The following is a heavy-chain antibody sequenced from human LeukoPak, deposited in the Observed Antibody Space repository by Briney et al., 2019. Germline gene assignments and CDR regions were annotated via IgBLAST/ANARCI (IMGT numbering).Heavy chain of an antibody. V-gene: IGHV4-59*08. CDR2: IYYSGST. CDR1: GGSISSYY. D-gene: IGHD6-19*01. CDR3: ARSEYSSGWYSAFDI. J-gene: IGHJ3*02. Sequence: SETLSLTCTVSGGSISSYYWSWTRQPPGKGLEWIGYIYYSGSTNYNPSLKSRVTISVDTSKNQFSLKLSSVTAADTAVYYCARSEYSSGWYSAFDIWGQGTMVTVSS.